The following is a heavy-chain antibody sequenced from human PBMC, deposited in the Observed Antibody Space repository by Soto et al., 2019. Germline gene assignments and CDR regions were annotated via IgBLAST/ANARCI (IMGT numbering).Heavy chain of an antibody. CDR1: GFTFEDHA. CDR2: ISWDGHST. J-gene: IGHJ6*02. Sequence: GGSLRLSCEASGFTFEDHAMHWISQVPGRGLEGVALISWDGHSTSYSDSLQGRFTISRDNSKRFLYLEMKSLRVENSALYFCAKDIDDSDGGRRDSYDYGLDVWGQGTTVTVSS. CDR3: AKDIDDSDGGRRDSYDYGLDV. V-gene: IGHV3-43D*04. D-gene: IGHD3-16*01.